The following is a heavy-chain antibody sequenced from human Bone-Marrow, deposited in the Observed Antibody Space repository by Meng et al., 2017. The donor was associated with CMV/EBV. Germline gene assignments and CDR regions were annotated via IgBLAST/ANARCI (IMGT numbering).Heavy chain of an antibody. CDR1: GGTFSSYA. CDR3: ARDGCSSTSCYTGVPYNWFDP. D-gene: IGHD2-2*02. CDR2: VIPIFGTA. J-gene: IGHJ5*02. Sequence: SVKVSCKASGGTFSSYAISWVRQAPGQGLEWMGGVIPIFGTANYAQKFQGRVTITTDESTSTAYMELSSLRSEDTAVYYCARDGCSSTSCYTGVPYNWFDPWGQGPLVTVYS. V-gene: IGHV1-69*05.